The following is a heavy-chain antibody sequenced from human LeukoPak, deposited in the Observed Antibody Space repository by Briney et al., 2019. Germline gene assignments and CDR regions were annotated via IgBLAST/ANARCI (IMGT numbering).Heavy chain of an antibody. CDR1: GFTFSTYN. CDR2: ISSSSSGNAI. Sequence: GGSLRLSCAASGFTFSTYNMKWVRQAPGKGLEWISYISSSSSGNAIKYADSVQGRFTIFRDNAKNSVYLQMNSLRAEDTAIYYCARKVTGTTYFDYWGQGTLVTVSS. CDR3: ARKVTGTTYFDY. V-gene: IGHV3-48*04. J-gene: IGHJ4*02. D-gene: IGHD1-1*01.